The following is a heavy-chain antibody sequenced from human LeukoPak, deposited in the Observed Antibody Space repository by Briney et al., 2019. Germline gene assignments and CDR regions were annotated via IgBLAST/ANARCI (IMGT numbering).Heavy chain of an antibody. D-gene: IGHD3-10*01. J-gene: IGHJ3*02. Sequence: GASVKVSCKASGYTFTGYYMHWVRQAPGQGLEWMGWINSNSGGTNYAQKFQGRVTMTRDTSISTASMALSSLKPDDTAMYYCARDITMVRESQWYSKTQRRHTFDIWGQGTMVTVSS. V-gene: IGHV1-2*02. CDR2: INSNSGGT. CDR3: ARDITMVRESQWYSKTQRRHTFDI. CDR1: GYTFTGYY.